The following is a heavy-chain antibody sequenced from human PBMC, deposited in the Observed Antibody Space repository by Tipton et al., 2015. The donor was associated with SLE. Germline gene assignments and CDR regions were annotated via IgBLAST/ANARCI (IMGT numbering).Heavy chain of an antibody. Sequence: GSLRLSCAASGFTFSSYWMHWVRQAPGKGLVWVSRINSDGSSISYADSVKGRFTISRDNAKSTLYLQMNSLGAEDTAMYYCSRDGEHCTGGFCLFDYWGQGTLVTVSS. D-gene: IGHD2-8*02. CDR3: SRDGEHCTGGFCLFDY. V-gene: IGHV3-74*01. CDR1: GFTFSSYW. J-gene: IGHJ4*02. CDR2: INSDGSSI.